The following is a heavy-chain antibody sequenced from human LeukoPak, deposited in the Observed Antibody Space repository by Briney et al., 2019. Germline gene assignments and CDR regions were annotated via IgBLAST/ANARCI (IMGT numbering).Heavy chain of an antibody. CDR3: ARVDSSGYLFDY. D-gene: IGHD3-22*01. Sequence: SETLSLTCTVSGGSISSSSYYWGWIRQPPGKGLEWIGSIYYSGSTYYNPSLKSRVTISVDTSKNQFSLKLSSETAADTAVYYCARVDSSGYLFDYWGQGTLVTVSS. CDR1: GGSISSSSYY. J-gene: IGHJ4*02. V-gene: IGHV4-39*07. CDR2: IYYSGST.